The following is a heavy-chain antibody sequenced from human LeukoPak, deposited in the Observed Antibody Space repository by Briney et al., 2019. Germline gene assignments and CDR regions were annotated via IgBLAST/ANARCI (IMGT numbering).Heavy chain of an antibody. V-gene: IGHV3-48*03. D-gene: IGHD6-13*01. J-gene: IGHJ4*02. CDR3: ARKAAGSFYYFDY. Sequence: GGSLRLSCAASGFTFSSYEMNWVRQAPGKGLEWVSYISSSGSTIYYADSVKGRFTISRDNAKNSLYLQMNSLRAEDTAVYYCARKAAGSFYYFDYWGQGTLVTVSS. CDR2: ISSSGSTI. CDR1: GFTFSSYE.